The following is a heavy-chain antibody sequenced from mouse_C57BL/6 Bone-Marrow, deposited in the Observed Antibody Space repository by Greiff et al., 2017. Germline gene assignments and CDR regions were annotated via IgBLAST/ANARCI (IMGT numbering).Heavy chain of an antibody. V-gene: IGHV1-54*01. CDR1: GYAFTNYL. CDR3: ARELGWCAY. Sequence: QVQLQQSGAELVRPGTSVKVSCKASGYAFTNYLIEWVKQRPGQGLEWIGVINPGSGGTNYNEKFKGKATLTADKSSSTAYMQLSSLTSEDSAVYFCARELGWCAYWGQGTLVTVSA. J-gene: IGHJ3*01. CDR2: INPGSGGT. D-gene: IGHD4-1*01.